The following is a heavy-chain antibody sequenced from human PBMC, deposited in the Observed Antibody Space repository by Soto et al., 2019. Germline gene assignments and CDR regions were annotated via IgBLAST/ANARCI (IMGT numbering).Heavy chain of an antibody. CDR3: ARGRYGDY. Sequence: QAHLVQSVPEVKKPGASVKVYCKGSGYIFTSYGIAWVRQAPGQGLEWMGWISAHNGKTEYAQKFQGRVTVTRDTSTSTAYLELRSLRSDDTALYYCARGRYGDYWGQGALVTVSS. CDR2: ISAHNGKT. V-gene: IGHV1-18*01. CDR1: GYIFTSYG. D-gene: IGHD4-17*01. J-gene: IGHJ4*02.